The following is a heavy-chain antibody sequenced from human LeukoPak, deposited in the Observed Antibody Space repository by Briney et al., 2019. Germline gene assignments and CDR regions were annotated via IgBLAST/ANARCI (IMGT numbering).Heavy chain of an antibody. CDR1: GFTPISDS. CDR3: ATDPPLQYCSSTSCYGDDVFDI. CDR2: IISSSSYI. J-gene: IGHJ3*02. D-gene: IGHD2-2*01. V-gene: IGHV3-21*01. Sequence: RGSLRLSCAASGFTPISDSTNWVRPAPGGGLEWVSSIISSSSYIYYADSVKGRFTLSRDTATNSLYLQINSLRAEDTRLYYCATDPPLQYCSSTSCYGDDVFDIWGEGTMVTVSS.